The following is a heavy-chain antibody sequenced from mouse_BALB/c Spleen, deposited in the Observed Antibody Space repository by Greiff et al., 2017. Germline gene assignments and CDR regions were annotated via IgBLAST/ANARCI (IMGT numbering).Heavy chain of an antibody. CDR3: AREPRYYYAMDY. Sequence: EVQLKESGPGLVKPSQSLSLTCSVTGYSITSGYYWNWIRQFPGNKLEWMGYISYDGSNNYNPSLKNRISITRDTSKNQFFLKLNSVTTEDTATYYCAREPRYYYAMDYWGQGTSVTVSS. CDR1: GYSITSGYY. V-gene: IGHV3-6*02. J-gene: IGHJ4*01. CDR2: ISYDGSN.